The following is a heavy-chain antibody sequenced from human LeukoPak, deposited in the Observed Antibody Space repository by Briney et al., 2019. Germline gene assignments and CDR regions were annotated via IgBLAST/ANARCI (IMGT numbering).Heavy chain of an antibody. J-gene: IGHJ4*02. D-gene: IGHD5-18*01. CDR2: IYYSGST. CDR1: GGSISSGGYY. V-gene: IGHV4-31*03. CDR3: ARDHGYSYGYFDY. Sequence: SETLSLTCTVSGGSISSGGYYWSWIRQHPEKGLEWSGYIYYSGSTYYNPSLKSRVTISVDTSKNQFSLKLSSVTAADTAVYYCARDHGYSYGYFDYWSQGTLVTVSS.